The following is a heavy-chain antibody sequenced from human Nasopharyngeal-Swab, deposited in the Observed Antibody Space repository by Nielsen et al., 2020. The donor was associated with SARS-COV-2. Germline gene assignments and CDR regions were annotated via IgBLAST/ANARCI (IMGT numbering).Heavy chain of an antibody. Sequence: SLKISCVASGFTFDDYAMHWVRQAPGKGLEWVSGISWNSGSVHYADSVKGRFTISRDNAKNSVFLQMDSLRSGDTATYYCVKADGVHSGNYGTSEQYFDYWGRGTPVTVSS. D-gene: IGHD3-22*01. CDR1: GFTFDDYA. J-gene: IGHJ4*02. V-gene: IGHV3-9*01. CDR3: VKADGVHSGNYGTSEQYFDY. CDR2: ISWNSGSV.